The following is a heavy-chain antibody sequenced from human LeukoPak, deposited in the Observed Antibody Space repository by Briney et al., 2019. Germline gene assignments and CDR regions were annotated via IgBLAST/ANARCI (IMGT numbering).Heavy chain of an antibody. D-gene: IGHD1-1*01. J-gene: IGHJ3*02. CDR1: GFTFSTYN. CDR2: ILSDGSKQ. Sequence: GGSLRLSCAASGFTFSTYNMHWVRQAPGKGLEWVAVILSDGSKQYYADSVKGRFTISRDNSKNTLYLQMNYLRAEDTAVYYCARDLTNWNDATFDIWGQGTMVTVAS. CDR3: ARDLTNWNDATFDI. V-gene: IGHV3-30*03.